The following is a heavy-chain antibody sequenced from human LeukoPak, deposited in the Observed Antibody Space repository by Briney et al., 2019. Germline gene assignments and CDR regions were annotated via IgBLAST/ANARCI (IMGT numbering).Heavy chain of an antibody. D-gene: IGHD3-22*01. J-gene: IGHJ4*02. CDR1: GYTFTGYY. V-gene: IGHV1-2*02. CDR2: INPNSGGT. CDR3: AREGGFTYYYDSSGYYYY. Sequence: GASVKVSCKASGYTFTGYYMHWVRQAPGQGLEWMGWINPNSGGTNYAQKFQGRVTMTRDTSISTAYMELSRLRSDDTAVYYCAREGGFTYYYDSSGYYYYWGQGTLVTVSS.